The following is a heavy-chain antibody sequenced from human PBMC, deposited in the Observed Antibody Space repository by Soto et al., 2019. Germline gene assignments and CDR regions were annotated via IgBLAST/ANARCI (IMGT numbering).Heavy chain of an antibody. CDR2: IRSSGDRT. Sequence: EVQLLESGGGLVQPGGSLRLSCAASGFTFSSYAMSWVRQAPGKGLEWVSVIRSSGDRTYYAVSVKGRFTISRDNSKNTLYMQMNSLRAEDTAVYYCAKQQGPGTPYYYAMDVWGQGTTVTVSS. J-gene: IGHJ6*02. D-gene: IGHD1-1*01. CDR1: GFTFSSYA. V-gene: IGHV3-23*01. CDR3: AKQQGPGTPYYYAMDV.